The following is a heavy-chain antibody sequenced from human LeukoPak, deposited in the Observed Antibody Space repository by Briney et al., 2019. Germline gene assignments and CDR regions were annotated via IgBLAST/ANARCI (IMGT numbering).Heavy chain of an antibody. J-gene: IGHJ4*02. D-gene: IGHD1-1*01. V-gene: IGHV3-7*01. CDR1: GFSFSSYR. CDR2: IKFDGNEE. CDR3: KSGGAAPGSFDY. Sequence: PGGSLRLSCAASGFSFSSYRMSWMRQAPGKGLEWVANIKFDGNEEYYVDSVKGRLTISRDNAKNSLYLQLNSLRVEDTAVYYCKSGGAAPGSFDYWGQGTLVTVSP.